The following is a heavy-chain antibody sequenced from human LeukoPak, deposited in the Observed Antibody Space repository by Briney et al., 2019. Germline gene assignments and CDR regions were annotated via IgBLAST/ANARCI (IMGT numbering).Heavy chain of an antibody. D-gene: IGHD3-22*01. CDR3: AKNGHYYDSSGYLDY. CDR1: GFTFDDYA. V-gene: IGHV3-9*01. CDR2: ISWNSGSI. Sequence: GGSLRLSCAASGFTFDDYAMHWVRQAPGKGLEWVSGISWNSGSIGYADSVKGRFTISRDNAKNSLYLQMNSLRAEDTALYYCAKNGHYYDSSGYLDYWGQGTLVTVSS. J-gene: IGHJ4*02.